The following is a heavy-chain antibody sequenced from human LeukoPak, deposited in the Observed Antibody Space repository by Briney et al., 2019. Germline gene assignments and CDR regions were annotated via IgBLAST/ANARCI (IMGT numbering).Heavy chain of an antibody. Sequence: GGSLRLSCAASGFTFSDHWMSWVRQAPGKGLEWVSYISSGDRTIFYADSVKGRFTISRDNAKDSLYLQMNSLRAEDTAVYYCAKGLNGYGSGSYSHLDAFDIWGQGTLVTASS. J-gene: IGHJ3*02. CDR2: ISSGDRTI. D-gene: IGHD3-10*01. CDR1: GFTFSDHW. CDR3: AKGLNGYGSGSYSHLDAFDI. V-gene: IGHV3-11*01.